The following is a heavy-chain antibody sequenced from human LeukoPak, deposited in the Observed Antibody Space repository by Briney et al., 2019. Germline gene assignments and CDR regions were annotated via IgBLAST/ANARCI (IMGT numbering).Heavy chain of an antibody. CDR2: INPHSGGT. CDR3: AREFMRVNAFDI. D-gene: IGHD2-21*01. V-gene: IGHV1-2*02. CDR1: GYTFSYNY. J-gene: IGHJ3*02. Sequence: ASVKVSRKASGYTFSYNYIHWVRQAPGQGLEWMGWINPHSGGTNYGENFQGRVTLTRDTSISTAYMDLSSLISDDTAVYYCAREFMRVNAFDIWGQGTIVTVSS.